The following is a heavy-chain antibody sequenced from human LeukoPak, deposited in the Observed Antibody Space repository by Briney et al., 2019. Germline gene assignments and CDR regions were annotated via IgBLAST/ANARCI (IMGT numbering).Heavy chain of an antibody. CDR3: ANIVVVPAAMHGSDY. D-gene: IGHD2-2*01. V-gene: IGHV3-48*03. Sequence: QPGGSLRLSCATSGFIFSSYAMNWVRQAPGKGLEWVAYISFGGNTIYYGDSVRGRFTVSRDNAKTSLSLQMDNVRAEDTAVYYCANIVVVPAAMHGSDYWGQGTLVTVSS. CDR2: ISFGGNTI. J-gene: IGHJ4*02. CDR1: GFIFSSYA.